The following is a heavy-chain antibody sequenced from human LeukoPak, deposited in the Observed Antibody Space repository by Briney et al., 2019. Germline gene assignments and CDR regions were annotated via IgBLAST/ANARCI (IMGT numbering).Heavy chain of an antibody. Sequence: PSETLSLTCAVYGGFFSGNYWSWIRQPPGKGLEWIGEINHSGSTNYNPSLKSRVTISVDTSKSQFSLKLSSVTAADTAVYYCARERGYSGYDYPYYMDVWGKGTTVTVSS. V-gene: IGHV4-34*01. J-gene: IGHJ6*03. CDR3: ARERGYSGYDYPYYMDV. CDR2: INHSGST. CDR1: GGFFSGNY. D-gene: IGHD5-12*01.